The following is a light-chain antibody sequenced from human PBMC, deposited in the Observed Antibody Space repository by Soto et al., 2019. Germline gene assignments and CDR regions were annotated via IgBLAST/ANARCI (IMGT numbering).Light chain of an antibody. CDR2: EVN. J-gene: IGLJ1*01. Sequence: QSALTQPPSASGSPGQSVTISCTGTSSDVGGYSYVSWYQQHPGKVPKLMVYEVNTRPSGVPDRFSGSKSGNTASLTVSGLQAEDEADYYCTSYAGGNNVFGTGTKVTVL. V-gene: IGLV2-8*01. CDR1: SSDVGGYSY. CDR3: TSYAGGNNV.